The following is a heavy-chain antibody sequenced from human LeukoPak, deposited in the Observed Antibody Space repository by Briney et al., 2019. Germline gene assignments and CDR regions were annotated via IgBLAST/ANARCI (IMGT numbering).Heavy chain of an antibody. Sequence: GGSLRLSCAASGFTFSSYAMSWVRQAPGKGLEWVSSISSSSSYIYYADSVKGRFTISRDNAKNSLYLQMNSLRAEDTAVYYCARSFLYYYDSSQIDYWGQGTLVTVSS. D-gene: IGHD3-22*01. CDR1: GFTFSSYA. V-gene: IGHV3-21*01. CDR3: ARSFLYYYDSSQIDY. CDR2: ISSSSSYI. J-gene: IGHJ4*02.